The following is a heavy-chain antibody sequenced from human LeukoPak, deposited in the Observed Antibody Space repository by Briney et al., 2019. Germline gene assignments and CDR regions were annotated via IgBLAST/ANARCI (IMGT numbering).Heavy chain of an antibody. V-gene: IGHV4-38-2*01. J-gene: IGHJ4*02. CDR3: ARGQHVLRFLEWLSPPFGY. CDR1: GYSISSGYY. D-gene: IGHD3-3*01. CDR2: IYHSGST. Sequence: SETLSLTCAVSGYSISSGYYWGWIRQPPGKGLEWIGSIYHSGSTNYNPSLKSRVTISVDTSKNQFSLKLSSVTAADTAVYYCARGQHVLRFLEWLSPPFGYWGQGTLVTVSS.